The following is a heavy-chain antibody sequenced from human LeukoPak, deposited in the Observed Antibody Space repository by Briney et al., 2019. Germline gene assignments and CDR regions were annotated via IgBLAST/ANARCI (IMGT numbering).Heavy chain of an antibody. V-gene: IGHV4-39*01. CDR1: GGSISSSNYY. CDR2: IYYSGST. CDR3: ARVYNWFDP. Sequence: PSETPSLTCTVSGGSISSSNYYWGWSRQPRGKGREWIVNIYYSGSTYYNPSLKSRITISVDRSKNPFSLKLSPLTAADPVSYYCARVYNWFDPWGQGALVTVSS. J-gene: IGHJ5*02.